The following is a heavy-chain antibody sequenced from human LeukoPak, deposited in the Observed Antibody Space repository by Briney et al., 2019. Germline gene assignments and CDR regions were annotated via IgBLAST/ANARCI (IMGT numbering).Heavy chain of an antibody. V-gene: IGHV1-69*05. CDR1: GGTFSSYA. CDR3: ARGAPYHLFGGHFDY. CDR2: IIPIFGTA. D-gene: IGHD4-23*01. Sequence: PLASVKVSCKASGGTFSSYAISWVRQAPGQGLEWMGGIIPIFGTANYAQKFQGRVTITTDESTSTAYMELSSLRSEDTAVYYCARGAPYHLFGGHFDYWGQGTLVTISS. J-gene: IGHJ4*02.